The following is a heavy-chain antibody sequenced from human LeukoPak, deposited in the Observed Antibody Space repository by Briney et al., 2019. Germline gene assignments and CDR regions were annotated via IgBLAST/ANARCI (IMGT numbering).Heavy chain of an antibody. CDR1: GCIFSSYA. Sequence: ASVKVSCKASGCIFSSYAISWVRQAPGQGLEWMGGIIPFFGTANYAQKFQGRVTTTAAESTSTAYMELSSLRSEDTAVYYCARDIVVVVAATYYYYGMDVWGQGTTVTVSS. V-gene: IGHV1-69*13. J-gene: IGHJ6*02. CDR2: IIPFFGTA. D-gene: IGHD2-15*01. CDR3: ARDIVVVVAATYYYYGMDV.